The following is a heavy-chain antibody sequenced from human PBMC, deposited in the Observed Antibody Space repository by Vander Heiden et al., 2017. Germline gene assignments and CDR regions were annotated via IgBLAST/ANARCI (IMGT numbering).Heavy chain of an antibody. CDR3: ARLGDSYYYGMDV. J-gene: IGHJ6*02. V-gene: IGHV5-51*01. CDR2: IYPGDSDT. Sequence: EVQLVQSGTEVKKPGESLKISCKGSGYSFTNYLIGWVRQMPGKGLEWMGNIYPGDSDTRYSPSFQGQATISADKSISTAYLQWSSLKASDTAMYYCARLGDSYYYGMDVWGQGTTVTVSS. CDR1: GYSFTNYL. D-gene: IGHD3-3*01.